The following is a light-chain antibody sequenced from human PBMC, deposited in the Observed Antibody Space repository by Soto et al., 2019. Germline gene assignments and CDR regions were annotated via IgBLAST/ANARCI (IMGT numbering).Light chain of an antibody. Sequence: DIQMTQSPSSLSASVGDIVTITCRASQSISSYLNWYQQKPGKAPKLLIYAASSLQSGVPSRFSGSGSGTDFTLTISSLQPEDFATYYCQQSYSTPGTFGQGTKVEIK. J-gene: IGKJ1*01. CDR3: QQSYSTPGT. CDR1: QSISSY. CDR2: AAS. V-gene: IGKV1-39*01.